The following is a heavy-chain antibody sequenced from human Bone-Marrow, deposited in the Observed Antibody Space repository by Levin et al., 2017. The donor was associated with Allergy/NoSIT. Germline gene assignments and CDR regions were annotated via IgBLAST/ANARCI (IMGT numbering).Heavy chain of an antibody. CDR1: GFTVSSNY. J-gene: IGHJ5*02. D-gene: IGHD3-10*01. V-gene: IGHV3-53*01. Sequence: SGESLKISCAASGFTVSSNYMSWVRQAPGKGLEWVSVIYSGGSTYYADSVKGRFTISRDNSKNTLYLQMNSLRAEDTAVYYCARVVRGGSGYQKKNWFDPWGQGTLVTVSS. CDR3: ARVVRGGSGYQKKNWFDP. CDR2: IYSGGST.